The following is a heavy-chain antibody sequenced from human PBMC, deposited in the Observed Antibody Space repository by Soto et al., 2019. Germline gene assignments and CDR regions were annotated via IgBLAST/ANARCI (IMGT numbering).Heavy chain of an antibody. J-gene: IGHJ6*01. V-gene: IGHV1-69*06. CDR2: IIPISGTA. Sequence: QVQLVQSGAEVKKPGSSVKVACKASGGTLSSYAISWVRQAPGQGLEWMGGIIPISGTANYAQKFQGRVTINADKSTSTAYMELSSLRSEDTDVDYCATYCSSTRCEASYYYYGMYVWGQGNTVTVAS. CDR3: ATYCSSTRCEASYYYYGMYV. CDR1: GGTLSSYA. D-gene: IGHD2-2*01.